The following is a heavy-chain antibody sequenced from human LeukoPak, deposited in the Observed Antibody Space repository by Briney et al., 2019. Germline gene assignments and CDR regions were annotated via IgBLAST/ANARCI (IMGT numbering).Heavy chain of an antibody. CDR1: GFAFNTYA. Sequence: PGGSLRLSCAASGFAFNTYAMHWVRQAPGQGLEWVALIWHDGSHKFYSNSVRGQITISRDNSKNTVSLQMNNLRPEDTAVYCAREIFGSGSYPDFWGQGTLVTVSS. CDR3: AREIFGSGSYPDF. V-gene: IGHV3-33*01. J-gene: IGHJ4*02. D-gene: IGHD3-10*01. CDR2: IWHDGSHK.